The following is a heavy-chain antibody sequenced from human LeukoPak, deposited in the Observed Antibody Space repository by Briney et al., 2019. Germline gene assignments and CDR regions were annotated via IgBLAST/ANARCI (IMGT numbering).Heavy chain of an antibody. CDR1: GFTFSSYS. CDR3: ARGAGGYVWGSYHHFDY. D-gene: IGHD3-16*02. CDR2: ISSSSSYI. V-gene: IGHV3-21*01. Sequence: GGSLRLSCAPSGFTFSSYSMNWVRQAPGEGLGWVSSISSSSSYIYYADSVKGRFTISRDNAKNSLYLQMNSLRAEDTAVYYCARGAGGYVWGSYHHFDYWGQGTLVTVSS. J-gene: IGHJ4*02.